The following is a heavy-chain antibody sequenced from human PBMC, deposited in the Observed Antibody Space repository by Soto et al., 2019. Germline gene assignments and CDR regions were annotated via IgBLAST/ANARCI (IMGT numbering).Heavy chain of an antibody. CDR1: GYTFTSYG. D-gene: IGHD3-3*01. CDR3: ARVILEWLPTSGFDY. Sequence: ASVKVSCKASGYTFTSYGISWVRQAPGQGLEWLGWITADNGNTNYAQKFQGRATMTTATSTNTAFMELRSLTSDDTAVYYCARVILEWLPTSGFDYWGQGSLVTVSS. J-gene: IGHJ4*02. V-gene: IGHV1-18*01. CDR2: ITADNGNT.